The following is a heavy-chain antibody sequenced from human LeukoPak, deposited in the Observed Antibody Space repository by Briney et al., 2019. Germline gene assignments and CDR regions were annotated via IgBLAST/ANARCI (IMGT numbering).Heavy chain of an antibody. Sequence: GGSLRLSCAASGFTFSSNWMSWVRQAPGKGLEWVANIKQDGSEKYYVDSVKGRFTISRDNAKNLLFLQMNSLRAEDTAVYYCARHSGSGWQALGYWGQGTLVTVSS. CDR3: ARHSGSGWQALGY. J-gene: IGHJ4*02. CDR1: GFTFSSNW. D-gene: IGHD6-19*01. CDR2: IKQDGSEK. V-gene: IGHV3-7*03.